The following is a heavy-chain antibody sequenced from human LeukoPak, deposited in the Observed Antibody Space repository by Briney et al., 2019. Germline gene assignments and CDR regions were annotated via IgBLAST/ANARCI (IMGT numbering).Heavy chain of an antibody. J-gene: IGHJ4*02. D-gene: IGHD3-22*01. V-gene: IGHV3-64*01. CDR2: ISSNGGSS. CDR1: GFTFSSYA. CDR3: ARSSGTFQHYFGY. Sequence: GGPLRLSCAASGFTFSSYAMHWVRQAPGKGLEYVSAISSNGGSSYYANSVKGRFTISRDNPKNTLYLQMGSLRAEDMAVYYCARSSGTFQHYFGYWGQGTLVTVSS.